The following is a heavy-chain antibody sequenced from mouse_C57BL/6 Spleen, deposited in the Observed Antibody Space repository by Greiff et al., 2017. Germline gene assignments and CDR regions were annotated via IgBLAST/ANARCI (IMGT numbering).Heavy chain of an antibody. CDR1: GYTFTDYY. Sequence: VQLMESGAELVRPGASVKLSCKASGYTFTDYYINWVKQRPGQGLEWIARIYPGSGNTYYNEKFKGKATLTADKSSSTAYMQLSRLTSEDSAVYCCAREGYPTVAPFFEYWGQGTTLTVSS. D-gene: IGHD1-1*01. CDR2: IYPGSGNT. V-gene: IGHV1-76*01. CDR3: AREGYPTVAPFFEY. J-gene: IGHJ2*01.